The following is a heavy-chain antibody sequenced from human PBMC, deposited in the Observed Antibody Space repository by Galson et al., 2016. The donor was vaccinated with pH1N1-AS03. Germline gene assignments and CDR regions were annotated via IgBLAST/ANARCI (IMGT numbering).Heavy chain of an antibody. CDR1: EYIFTGFY. V-gene: IGHV1-2*04. D-gene: IGHD1-26*01. J-gene: IGHJ6*02. CDR2: INPENGVT. Sequence: QSGAEVKKPGASVKVSCKASEYIFTGFYVHWVRQAPGQGLEWMGWINPENGVTNYAQKFQAWVTMTGDTSISTAYMELHGLKSDDTAVCYCARDPRGPCSSATCATTYYFGMDVWGQGTTVIVSS. CDR3: ARDPRGPCSSATCATTYYFGMDV.